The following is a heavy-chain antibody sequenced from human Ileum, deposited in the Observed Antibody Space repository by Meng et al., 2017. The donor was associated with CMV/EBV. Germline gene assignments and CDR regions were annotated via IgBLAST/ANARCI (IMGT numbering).Heavy chain of an antibody. J-gene: IGHJ4*02. V-gene: IGHV3-30*18. Sequence: CGASGFNFSSYGMHWVRQAPGKGLEWVGIISNDGSKELYADSVKGRFTISRDNSKNTLYLQMNSLNTEDTAVYYCAKGVSSMGFYIDYWGQGTLVTVSS. CDR2: ISNDGSKE. D-gene: IGHD5/OR15-5a*01. CDR3: AKGVSSMGFYIDY. CDR1: GFNFSSYG.